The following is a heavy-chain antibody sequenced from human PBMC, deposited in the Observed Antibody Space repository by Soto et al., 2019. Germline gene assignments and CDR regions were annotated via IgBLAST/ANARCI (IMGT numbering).Heavy chain of an antibody. CDR2: LYYTGST. CDR3: VRYTRNWDYYYGMDV. CDR1: GGSISINDYY. V-gene: IGHV4-39*02. J-gene: IGHJ6*02. D-gene: IGHD7-27*01. Sequence: SETLSLTCTVSGGSISINDYYWGWIRQPPGKGLEWIGNLYYTGSTYYNPSLKSRVTISVDTSKNHFSLKLSSVTAADTAVYFCVRYTRNWDYYYGMDVWGQGTTVTVSS.